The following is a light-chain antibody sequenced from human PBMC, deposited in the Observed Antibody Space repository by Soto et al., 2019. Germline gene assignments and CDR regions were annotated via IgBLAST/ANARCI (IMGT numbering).Light chain of an antibody. CDR2: EVT. Sequence: QSALTQPASVSGSPGQSITISCTGTSSDVGGYNFVSWFQQHPGKAPKLMIFEVTSRPSGVSNRFSGSKSGNTASLTISGLQPEDEADYYCSSYTTSSTLVFGTGTKGTVL. CDR1: SSDVGGYNF. J-gene: IGLJ1*01. V-gene: IGLV2-14*03. CDR3: SSYTTSSTLV.